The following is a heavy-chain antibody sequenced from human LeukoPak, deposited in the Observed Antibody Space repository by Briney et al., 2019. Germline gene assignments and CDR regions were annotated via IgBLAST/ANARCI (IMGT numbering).Heavy chain of an antibody. D-gene: IGHD2-15*01. CDR3: AKLGIVVVVAATTWFDP. CDR2: ISGSGGST. V-gene: IGHV3-23*01. Sequence: HPGGSLRLSCAASGFTFSSYAMGWVRQAPGKGLEWVSAISGSGGSTYYADSVKGRFTISRDNSKNTLYLQMNSLRAEDTAVYYCAKLGIVVVVAATTWFDPWGQGTLVTVSS. J-gene: IGHJ5*02. CDR1: GFTFSSYA.